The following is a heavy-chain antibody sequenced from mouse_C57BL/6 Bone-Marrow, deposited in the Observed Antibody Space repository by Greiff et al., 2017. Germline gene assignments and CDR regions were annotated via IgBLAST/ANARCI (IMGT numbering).Heavy chain of an antibody. Sequence: VQLQQSGAELVKPGASVKLSCTASGFNIKDYYMHWVKQRTEQGLEWIGRIDPEDGETKYAPKFQGKATLTVDTSSSTAYMQLSSLTSEDSAVYFCARDYIGGFDYWGQGTTLTVSS. CDR3: ARDYIGGFDY. V-gene: IGHV14-2*01. J-gene: IGHJ2*01. CDR2: IDPEDGET. D-gene: IGHD1-3*01. CDR1: GFNIKDYY.